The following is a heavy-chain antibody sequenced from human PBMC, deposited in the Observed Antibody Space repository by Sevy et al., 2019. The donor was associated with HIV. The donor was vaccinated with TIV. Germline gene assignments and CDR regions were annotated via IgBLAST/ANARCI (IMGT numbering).Heavy chain of an antibody. V-gene: IGHV4-34*01. D-gene: IGHD2-15*01. CDR2: INHSGST. Sequence: SETLSLTCAVYGGSFSGYYWSWIRQPPRKGLEWIGEINHSGSTNYNPSLKSRVTISVDTSKNQFSLKLSSVTAADTAVYYCARGSVVVVAATRGFDYWGQGTLVTVSS. CDR3: ARGSVVVVAATRGFDY. CDR1: GGSFSGYY. J-gene: IGHJ4*02.